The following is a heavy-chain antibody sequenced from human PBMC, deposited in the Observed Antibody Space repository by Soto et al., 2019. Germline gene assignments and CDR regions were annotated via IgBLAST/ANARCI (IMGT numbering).Heavy chain of an antibody. CDR2: INPNSGGT. J-gene: IGHJ6*03. V-gene: IGHV1-2*04. D-gene: IGHD3-10*01. Sequence: ASVKVSCKASGYTFTGYYMHWVRQAPGQGLEWMGWINPNSGGTNYAQEFQGWVTMTRDTSISTAYMELSRLRSDDTAVYYCARGSAMVRGVIISPYYYYYMDVWGKGTTVTVSS. CDR3: ARGSAMVRGVIISPYYYYYMDV. CDR1: GYTFTGYY.